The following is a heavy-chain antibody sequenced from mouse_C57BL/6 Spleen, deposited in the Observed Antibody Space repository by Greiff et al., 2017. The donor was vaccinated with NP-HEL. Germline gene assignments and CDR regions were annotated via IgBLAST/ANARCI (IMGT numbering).Heavy chain of an antibody. CDR2: INPGSGGT. J-gene: IGHJ3*01. D-gene: IGHD1-1*01. Sequence: VQLQQSGAELVRPGTSVKVSCKASGYAFTNYLIEWVKQRPGQGLEWIGVINPGSGGTNYNEKFKGKATLTADQSSSTAYMQLSSLTSEDSAVYFCARSGDYGSSSWFAYWGQGTLVTVSA. V-gene: IGHV1-54*01. CDR1: GYAFTNYL. CDR3: ARSGDYGSSSWFAY.